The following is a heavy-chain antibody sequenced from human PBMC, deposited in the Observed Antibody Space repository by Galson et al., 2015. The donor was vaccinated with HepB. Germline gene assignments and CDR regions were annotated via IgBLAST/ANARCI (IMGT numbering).Heavy chain of an antibody. J-gene: IGHJ4*02. CDR3: ARSKPTSAAAGDDFDY. Sequence: SLRLSCAASGFTFSSYEMNWVRQAPGKGLEWVSYISSSGSTIYYADSVKGRFTISRDNAKNSLYLQMNSLRAEDTAMYYCARSKPTSAAAGDDFDYWGQGTLVTVSS. D-gene: IGHD6-13*01. CDR2: ISSSGSTI. V-gene: IGHV3-48*03. CDR1: GFTFSSYE.